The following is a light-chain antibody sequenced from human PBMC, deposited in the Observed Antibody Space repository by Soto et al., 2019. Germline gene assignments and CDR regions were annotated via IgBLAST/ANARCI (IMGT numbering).Light chain of an antibody. CDR2: GAA. CDR3: LLYGSSPMYT. CDR1: QSVSSDS. Sequence: EIVLTQSPGTLSLSPGERATLSCRASQSVSSDSLGWYHQKPGQAPRLLIYGAASRAAGIPDRFSGRGSGTDFTLTISGLEPEDVAVYYCLLYGSSPMYTVGQGTKVDIK. J-gene: IGKJ2*01. V-gene: IGKV3-20*01.